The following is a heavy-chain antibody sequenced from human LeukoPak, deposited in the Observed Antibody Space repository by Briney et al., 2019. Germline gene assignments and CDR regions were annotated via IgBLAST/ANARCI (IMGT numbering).Heavy chain of an antibody. V-gene: IGHV4-34*01. Sequence: SETLSLTCAVYGGSFSGYYWSWIRQPPGKGLGWIGEINHSGSTNYNPSLKSRVTISVDTSKNQFSLKLSSVTAADTAVYYCARGRGTTWGLNNWFDPWGQGTLVTVSS. J-gene: IGHJ5*02. CDR2: INHSGST. CDR1: GGSFSGYY. CDR3: ARGRGTTWGLNNWFDP. D-gene: IGHD4-17*01.